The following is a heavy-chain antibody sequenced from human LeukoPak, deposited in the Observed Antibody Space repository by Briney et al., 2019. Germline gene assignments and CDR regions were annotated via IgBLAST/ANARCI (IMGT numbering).Heavy chain of an antibody. D-gene: IGHD3-16*01. V-gene: IGHV3-7*03. CDR1: GFTFSSYW. CDR3: ARGGGLDV. CDR2: INHNGNVN. Sequence: GGSLRLSCAASGFTFSSYWMNWARQAPGKGLEWVASINHNGNVNYYVDSVKGRFTISRDNAKNSLYLQMSNLRAEETAVYFCARGGGLDVWGQGATVTVSS. J-gene: IGHJ6*02.